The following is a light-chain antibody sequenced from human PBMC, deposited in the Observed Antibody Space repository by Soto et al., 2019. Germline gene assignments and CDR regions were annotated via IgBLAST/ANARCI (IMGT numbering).Light chain of an antibody. Sequence: QYVLTQPASLSGSPGQSITISCTGTSSEVGGYNYVSWYQQHPGKTPKLMIYDVSNRPSGVSNRFSGSKSGNTASLTISGLQAEDEADYYCSSYTSSSTLFVFGTGTRSPS. CDR1: SSEVGGYNY. V-gene: IGLV2-14*01. J-gene: IGLJ1*01. CDR2: DVS. CDR3: SSYTSSSTLFV.